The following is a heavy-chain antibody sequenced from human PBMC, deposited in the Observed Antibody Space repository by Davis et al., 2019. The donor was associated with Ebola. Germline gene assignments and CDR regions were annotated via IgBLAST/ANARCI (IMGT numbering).Heavy chain of an antibody. CDR2: IFPDDSDT. D-gene: IGHD6-6*01. CDR3: ARHWPLRPVRPEHLDS. J-gene: IGHJ4*02. Sequence: KVSCKGSGYNFANYWITWVRQMPGKGLDWVGIIFPDDSDTRYSPSFQGQVTISVDKSISTAYLQWNSLKASDSAMYYCARHWPLRPVRPEHLDSWGQGTLVTVSS. V-gene: IGHV5-51*01. CDR1: GYNFANYW.